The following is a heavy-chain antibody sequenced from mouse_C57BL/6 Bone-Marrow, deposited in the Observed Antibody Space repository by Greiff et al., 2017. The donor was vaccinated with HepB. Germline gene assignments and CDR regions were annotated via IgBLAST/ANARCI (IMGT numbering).Heavy chain of an antibody. D-gene: IGHD1-1*01. J-gene: IGHJ4*01. Sequence: VQLQQSGAELVRPGASVKLSCTASGFNIKDDYMHWVKQRPEQGLEWIGWIDPENGDTEYASKFQGKATITADTSSNTAYLQLSSLTSEDTAVYYCTTLLLLDYAMDYWGQGTSVTVSS. CDR3: TTLLLLDYAMDY. V-gene: IGHV14-4*01. CDR2: IDPENGDT. CDR1: GFNIKDDY.